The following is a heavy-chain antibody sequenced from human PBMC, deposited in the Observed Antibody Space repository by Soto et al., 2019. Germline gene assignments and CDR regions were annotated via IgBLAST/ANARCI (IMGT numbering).Heavy chain of an antibody. D-gene: IGHD6-6*01. CDR3: ARASSSNYYYYGMDV. CDR2: IYWDDDK. Sequence: SGPTLVNPTQTLTLTCTFSGFSLSTSGMCVSWIRQPPGKALELLALIYWDDDKYYSTSLRTRLTISKDTSKNQVVLTMTNMDNVDTATYYCARASSSNYYYYGMDVWGQGTKVTVSS. CDR1: GFSLSTSGMC. J-gene: IGHJ6*02. V-gene: IGHV2-70*01.